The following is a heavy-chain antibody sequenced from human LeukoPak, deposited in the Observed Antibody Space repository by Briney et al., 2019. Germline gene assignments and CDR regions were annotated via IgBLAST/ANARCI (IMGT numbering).Heavy chain of an antibody. V-gene: IGHV4-39*07. CDR2: IYSSGST. J-gene: IGHJ3*02. CDR3: ARSDGYGLVGI. Sequence: SETLSLTCSVSGVSISSGSNYWGWIRQPPGKTLEWIGSIYSSGSTHYNPSLKSRVIILIDTAKNHFSLNLSSVTAADTAVYYCARSDGYGLVGIWGQGTMVTVSS. CDR1: GVSISSGSNY. D-gene: IGHD3-10*01.